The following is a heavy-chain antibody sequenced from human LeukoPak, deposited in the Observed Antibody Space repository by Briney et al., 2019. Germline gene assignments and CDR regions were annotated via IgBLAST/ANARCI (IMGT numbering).Heavy chain of an antibody. V-gene: IGHV3-48*02. CDR3: SRRFDC. CDR1: GFTFSDYS. Sequence: GGSLRLSCAASGFTFSDYSMNWVRQAPGKGLEWVSYIDGSGDTIYYADSVKGRFSISRDNAKNSLDLQMNSLRDEDTAVYYCSRRFDCWGQGTLVTVSS. J-gene: IGHJ4*02. CDR2: IDGSGDTI.